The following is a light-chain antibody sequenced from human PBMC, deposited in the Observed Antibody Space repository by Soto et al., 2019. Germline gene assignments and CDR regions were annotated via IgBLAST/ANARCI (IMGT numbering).Light chain of an antibody. Sequence: QSALTQPASVSGSPGQSITISCTGTSSDVGGYNYVSWYQQHPGKAPKLMIYDVSNRPSGVSNRFSGSKSGNTASLTISGLQVEDEADYYCSSYTSFYVFGTGTKLTVL. CDR1: SSDVGGYNY. J-gene: IGLJ1*01. CDR3: SSYTSFYV. CDR2: DVS. V-gene: IGLV2-14*01.